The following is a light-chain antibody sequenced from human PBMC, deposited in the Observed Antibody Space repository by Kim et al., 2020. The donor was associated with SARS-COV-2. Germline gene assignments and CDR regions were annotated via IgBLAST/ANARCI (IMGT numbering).Light chain of an antibody. J-gene: IGLJ2*01. V-gene: IGLV3-19*01. Sequence: SSELTQDPAVSVALGQTVRITCQGDSLRSYYASWYQQKPGQAPVLVIYGKNNRPSGIPDRFSGSSSGNTASLTITGAQVEDEADYYCNSRDSSGNPLVFGGGTQLTVL. CDR1: SLRSYY. CDR2: GKN. CDR3: NSRDSSGNPLV.